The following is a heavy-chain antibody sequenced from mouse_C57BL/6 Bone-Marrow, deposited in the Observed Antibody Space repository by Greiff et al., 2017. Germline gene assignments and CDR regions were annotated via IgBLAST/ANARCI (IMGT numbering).Heavy chain of an antibody. D-gene: IGHD2-2*01. Sequence: EVMLVESGGDLVKPGGSLKLSCAASGFTFSSYGMSWVRQTPDKRLKWVATISSGGSYTYYPDSVKGRFTISRDNAKHTLYLHMSSRRSEDTDMYYCEKQRRCYGYGSGYYCDYWVQGTTLTVSS. J-gene: IGHJ2*01. CDR1: GFTFSSYG. V-gene: IGHV5-6*01. CDR3: EKQRRCYGYGSGYYCDY. CDR2: ISSGGSYT.